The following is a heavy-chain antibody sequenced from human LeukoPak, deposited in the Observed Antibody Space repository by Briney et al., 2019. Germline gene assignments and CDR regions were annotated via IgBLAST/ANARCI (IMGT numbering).Heavy chain of an antibody. Sequence: PGGSLRLSCAASGFTFSSYSMNWVRQAPGKGLEWVSSISSSSSYIYYADSVKGRFTISRDNAKNSLYLQMNSLRAEDTAVYCCARVHSQTYYYDSSAHDDAFDIWGQGTMVTVSS. CDR3: ARVHSQTYYYDSSAHDDAFDI. CDR1: GFTFSSYS. V-gene: IGHV3-21*01. J-gene: IGHJ3*02. CDR2: ISSSSSYI. D-gene: IGHD3-22*01.